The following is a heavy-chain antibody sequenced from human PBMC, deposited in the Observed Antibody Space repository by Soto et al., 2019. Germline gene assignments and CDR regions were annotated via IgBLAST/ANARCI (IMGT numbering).Heavy chain of an antibody. CDR3: AKRYGSGSYRDFNSYYGMDI. D-gene: IGHD3-10*01. J-gene: IGHJ6*02. CDR2: ISPTGEQR. V-gene: IGHV3-23*01. Sequence: GGSLRLSCAASRFTFRNYGMSWVRQGPGKGLEWVSGISPTGEQRFYVDSVKGRFFISRDNSQNTLSLEMSSLRADDTAVYYCAKRYGSGSYRDFNSYYGMDIWGQGTSVTVSS. CDR1: RFTFRNYG.